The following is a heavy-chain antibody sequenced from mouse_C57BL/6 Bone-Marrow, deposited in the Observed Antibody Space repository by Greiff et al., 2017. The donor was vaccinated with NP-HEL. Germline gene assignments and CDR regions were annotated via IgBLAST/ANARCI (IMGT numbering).Heavy chain of an antibody. CDR2: IYPRDGST. CDR3: ARGDGNSYYAMDY. Sequence: QVQLQQSGPELVKKGEAGQVSWRGAGWTFTSYDINWVKQRPGQGLEWIGWIYPRDGSTKYNEKFKGKATLTVDTSSSTAYMELHSLTSEDSAVYFCARGDGNSYYAMDYWGQGTSVTVSS. CDR1: GWTFTSYD. V-gene: IGHV1-85*01. D-gene: IGHD2-1*01. J-gene: IGHJ4*01.